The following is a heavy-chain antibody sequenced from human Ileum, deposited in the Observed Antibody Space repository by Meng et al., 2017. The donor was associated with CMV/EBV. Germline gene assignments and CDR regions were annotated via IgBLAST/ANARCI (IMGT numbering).Heavy chain of an antibody. D-gene: IGHD3-10*01. CDR1: ADSFTGYH. V-gene: IGHV4-34*01. CDR3: AKDLPRGPSDY. J-gene: IGHJ4*02. Sequence: QVQLQQWGAEVLNPSQPLPLTHTVSADSFTGYHWTWIRQPPGKGPEWIGEINYRGSVHNNGGTYHNPSLRSRVTISVDTSKHQFSLRMNSVTAADTAIYYCAKDLPRGPSDYWSQGTLVTVSS. CDR2: INYRGSVHNNGGT.